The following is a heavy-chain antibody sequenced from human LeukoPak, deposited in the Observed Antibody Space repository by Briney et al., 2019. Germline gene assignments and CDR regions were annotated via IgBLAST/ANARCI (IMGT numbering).Heavy chain of an antibody. Sequence: PGGSLRLSCAASGFTFSSYWMHWVRQDPGKGLVWVSRISSDESSTSYADSVKGRFTISRDNAKNTLYLQMNSLRAEDTALYYCARGGHHYHGSGYYGGTNFDYWGQGTLVTVSS. J-gene: IGHJ4*02. CDR1: GFTFSSYW. D-gene: IGHD3-22*01. CDR3: ARGGHHYHGSGYYGGTNFDY. CDR2: ISSDESST. V-gene: IGHV3-74*01.